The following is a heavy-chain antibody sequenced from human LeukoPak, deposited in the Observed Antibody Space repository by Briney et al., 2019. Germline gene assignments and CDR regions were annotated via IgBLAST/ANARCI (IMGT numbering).Heavy chain of an antibody. V-gene: IGHV4-59*01. CDR3: ARGYYYILTGYYIGYNWFDP. D-gene: IGHD3-9*01. CDR2: IYYSGST. CDR1: GGSISSYY. J-gene: IGHJ5*02. Sequence: SETLSLTCTVSGGSISSYYWSWIRQPPGKGLEWIGYIYYSGSTNYNPSLKSRVTISVDTSKNQFSLKLSSVTAADTAVYYCARGYYYILTGYYIGYNWFDPWGQGTLVTVSS.